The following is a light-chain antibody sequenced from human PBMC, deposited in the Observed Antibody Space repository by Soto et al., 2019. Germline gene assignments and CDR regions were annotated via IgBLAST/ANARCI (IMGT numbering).Light chain of an antibody. V-gene: IGKV3-11*01. J-gene: IGKJ4*01. CDR3: QQRSNWPLT. CDR1: QSVSSY. CDR2: DAS. Sequence: EFVLTQSPATLSLSPGERATLSCRASQSVSSYLAWYQQKPGQAPRLLIYDASNMATGIPARFSGSGSGTDFTLNISSLKPEDFAVYYCQQRSNWPLTFGGGTKVEIK.